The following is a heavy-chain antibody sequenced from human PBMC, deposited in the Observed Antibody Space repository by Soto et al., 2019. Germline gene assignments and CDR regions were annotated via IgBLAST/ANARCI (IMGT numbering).Heavy chain of an antibody. CDR1: GYSFTSYW. V-gene: IGHV5-10-1*01. Sequence: RESLKISCKGSGYSFTSYWISWVRQMPGKGLEWMGRIDPSDSYTNYSPSFQGHVTISADKSISTAYLQWSSLKASDTAMYYCARSSVVVVAATEYYYYYGMDVWGQGTTVTVSS. J-gene: IGHJ6*02. D-gene: IGHD2-15*01. CDR2: IDPSDSYT. CDR3: ARSSVVVVAATEYYYYYGMDV.